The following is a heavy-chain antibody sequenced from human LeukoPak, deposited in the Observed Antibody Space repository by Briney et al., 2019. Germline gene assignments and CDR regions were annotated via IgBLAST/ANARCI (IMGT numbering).Heavy chain of an antibody. CDR3: ARGGFHDSSGYSGYYYYYGMDV. V-gene: IGHV4-59*12. CDR1: AGSISSYY. J-gene: IGHJ6*02. D-gene: IGHD3-22*01. Sequence: PSETLSLTCTVSAGSISSYYWSWIRQPPGKGLEWIGYIYSSGSTNYNPSLKSRVTISVDTSKNQFSLKLSSVTAADTAVYYCARGGFHDSSGYSGYYYYYGMDVWGQGTTVTVSS. CDR2: IYSSGST.